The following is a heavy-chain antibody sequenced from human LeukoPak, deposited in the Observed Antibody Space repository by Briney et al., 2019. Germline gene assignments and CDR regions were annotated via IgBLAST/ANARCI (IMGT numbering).Heavy chain of an antibody. CDR2: INSDGSTT. V-gene: IGHV3-74*01. CDR1: GFTFSSSW. J-gene: IGHJ4*02. CDR3: ARAMISGSDY. Sequence: GGSLRLSCAASGFTFSSSWMHWVHQAPGKGLVWVSRINSDGSTTTYADSVKGRFAISRDNAKNTVYLQMNSLRAEDTAVYYRARAMISGSDYWGQGTLVTVSS. D-gene: IGHD3-22*01.